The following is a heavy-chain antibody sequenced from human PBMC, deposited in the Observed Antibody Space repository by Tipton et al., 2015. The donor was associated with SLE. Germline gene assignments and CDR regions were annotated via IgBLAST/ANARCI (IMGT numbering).Heavy chain of an antibody. V-gene: IGHV3-23*03. CDR3: VKDGGANWGAGGAFDY. D-gene: IGHD7-27*01. Sequence: SLRLSCAASGFSFNTYIMSWVRQAPGKGLEWVSLIFDDESTTHYADSMKGRFTISRDNAKNSLYLQMNGLRIEDTALYYCVKDGGANWGAGGAFDYWGQGTLVTVSS. CDR2: IFDDESTT. J-gene: IGHJ4*02. CDR1: GFSFNTYI.